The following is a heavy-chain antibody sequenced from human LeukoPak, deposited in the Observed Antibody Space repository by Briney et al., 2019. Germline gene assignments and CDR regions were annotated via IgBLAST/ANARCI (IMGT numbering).Heavy chain of an antibody. J-gene: IGHJ4*02. V-gene: IGHV1-8*01. CDR2: MSPNSGNT. CDR3: ARTPPNWGADY. D-gene: IGHD7-27*01. Sequence: GASVKVSCKASGYTFTSYDINWVRQATGQGLEWMGWMSPNSGNTGYAQKFQGRVTTTRDTSIGTAYLELSSLKSEDTAVYYCARTPPNWGADYWGQGTLVTVSS. CDR1: GYTFTSYD.